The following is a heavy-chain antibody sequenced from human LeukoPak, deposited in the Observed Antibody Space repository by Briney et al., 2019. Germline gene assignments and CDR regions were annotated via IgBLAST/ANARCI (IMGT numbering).Heavy chain of an antibody. CDR3: ARDPRSYYDFWSGYDY. CDR2: IIPIFGTA. D-gene: IGHD3-3*01. J-gene: IGHJ4*02. Sequence: SVKVSCKASGGTFSSYAISWVRPAPGQGLEWMGGIIPIFGTANYAQKFQGRVTITADESTSTAYMELSSLRSENTAVYYCARDPRSYYDFWSGYDYWGQGTLVTVSS. V-gene: IGHV1-69*13. CDR1: GGTFSSYA.